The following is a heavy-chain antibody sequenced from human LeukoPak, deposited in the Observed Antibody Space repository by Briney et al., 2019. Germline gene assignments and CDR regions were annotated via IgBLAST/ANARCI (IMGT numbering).Heavy chain of an antibody. CDR1: GFTVSSNY. CDR2: IYSDGST. V-gene: IGHV3-53*01. CDR3: ARGYGGYGYYFDY. D-gene: IGHD5-12*01. J-gene: IGHJ4*02. Sequence: GGSLRLSCAASGFTVSSNYMNWVCQAPGEGLEWVSVIYSDGSTYYADSVRGRFTISRDNSKNTLYLQMNSLRAEDTAVFYCARGYGGYGYYFDYWGQGTLVIVSS.